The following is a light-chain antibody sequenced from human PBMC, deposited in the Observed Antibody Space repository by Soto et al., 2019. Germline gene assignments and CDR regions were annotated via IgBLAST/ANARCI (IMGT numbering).Light chain of an antibody. J-gene: IGKJ2*01. CDR2: KAS. CDR3: QLHHGFLYT. Sequence: DIQMTQSPSTLSASVGDRVTITCRASQSISNWLAWYQQKPGKAPKLLIYKASNLESGVPSRFSGSGSGTEFTLTISSLQPDDAATYYCQLHHGFLYTFGQGTKVDIK. V-gene: IGKV1-5*03. CDR1: QSISNW.